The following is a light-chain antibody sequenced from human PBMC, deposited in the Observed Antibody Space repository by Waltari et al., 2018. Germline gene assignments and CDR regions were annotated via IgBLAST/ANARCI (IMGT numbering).Light chain of an antibody. Sequence: QLVLTQSPSASASLGASVKLTCTLSSGHSTYAIAWHQQQPGKGPRFLMKPKSDGGHRKGDGIPDRFSGSSSGAERYLTISSLQSEDEADYYCQTWGTGIHVFGTGTKVTVL. CDR3: QTWGTGIHV. CDR1: SGHSTYA. J-gene: IGLJ1*01. CDR2: PKSDGGH. V-gene: IGLV4-69*01.